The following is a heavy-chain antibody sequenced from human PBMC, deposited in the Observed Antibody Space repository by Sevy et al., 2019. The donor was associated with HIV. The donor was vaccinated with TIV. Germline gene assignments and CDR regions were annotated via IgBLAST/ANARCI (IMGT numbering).Heavy chain of an antibody. J-gene: IGHJ4*02. V-gene: IGHV3-30*03. CDR3: ARDRVEILSSAFDY. D-gene: IGHD2-21*01. CDR1: GFSFSDHR. Sequence: GGSLRLSCVGSGFSFSDHRMHWVRQAPGKGLEWMAVISYDGRNTKYKADSVKGRFTISRDNSKNTLYLQMNSLRAEDTAIYYCARDRVEILSSAFDYWGQGTLVTVSS. CDR2: ISYDGRNTK.